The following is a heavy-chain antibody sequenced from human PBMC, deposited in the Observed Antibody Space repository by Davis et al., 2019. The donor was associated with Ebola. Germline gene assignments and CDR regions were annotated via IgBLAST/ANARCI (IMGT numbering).Heavy chain of an antibody. J-gene: IGHJ4*02. D-gene: IGHD1-1*01. Sequence: GESLKISCAASGLTFSKFRFHWVRQAPGKGLEWVAVISSDGSDKEYADSVKGRFTISRDNFRKTVYLQMNSLRVEDTAVYYCALDLDYWGQGTLVTVSS. CDR1: GLTFSKFR. CDR3: ALDLDY. V-gene: IGHV3-30*03. CDR2: ISSDGSDK.